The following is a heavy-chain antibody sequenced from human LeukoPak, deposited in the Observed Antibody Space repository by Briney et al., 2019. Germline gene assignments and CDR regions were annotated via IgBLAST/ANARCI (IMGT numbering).Heavy chain of an antibody. V-gene: IGHV3-53*01. D-gene: IGHD2-2*02. CDR1: GFTVSSNY. Sequence: GGSLRLSCAASGFTVSSNYMSWVRQAPGKGLEWVSLIYSGGDTYYADSVKGRFTISRDNSKNTLYLQMNSLRAEDTAVYYCARADCSSSSCYTVAYWGQGTLVTVSS. J-gene: IGHJ1*01. CDR3: ARADCSSSSCYTVAY. CDR2: IYSGGDT.